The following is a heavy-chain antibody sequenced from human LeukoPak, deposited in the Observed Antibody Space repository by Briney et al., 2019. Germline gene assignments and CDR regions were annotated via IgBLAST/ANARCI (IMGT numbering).Heavy chain of an antibody. CDR2: IYYSGST. D-gene: IGHD6-25*01. V-gene: IGHV4-31*03. CDR1: GGSISSGGYY. Sequence: KPSETLSLTCSVSGGSISSGGYYWTWIRQRPGKGLEWIGYIYYSGSTYYNPSLKSRVIISLDTSKNQFSLKLSSVTAADSAVYYCARAGSPGYYFDFWGQGTLVTVSS. CDR3: ARAGSPGYYFDF. J-gene: IGHJ4*02.